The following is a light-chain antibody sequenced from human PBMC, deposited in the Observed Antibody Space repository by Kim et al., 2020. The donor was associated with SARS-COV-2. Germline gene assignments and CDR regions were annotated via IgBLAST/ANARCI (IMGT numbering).Light chain of an antibody. Sequence: QSVLTQPPSASGTPGQRVTISCSGSSSNIGGNTVNWYQQLPGTAPKLLIYSNHQRPSGVPDRFSASKSGTSASLAISGLQSEDEADYHCAAWDDSLNGWVFGGGTQLTVL. CDR3: AAWDDSLNGWV. J-gene: IGLJ3*02. V-gene: IGLV1-44*01. CDR1: SSNIGGNT. CDR2: SNH.